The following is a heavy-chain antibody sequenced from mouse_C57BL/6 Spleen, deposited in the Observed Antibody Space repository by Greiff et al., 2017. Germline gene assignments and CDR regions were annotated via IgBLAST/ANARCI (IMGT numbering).Heavy chain of an antibody. D-gene: IGHD1-1*01. Sequence: QVQLQQSGAELVRPGASVKLSCKASGYTFTDYYINWVKQRPGQGLEWIARIYPGSGNTYYNEKFKGKATLTAEKSSSTAYMQLRSLTSEDTAVYYCARILVLRYARDDWGQGTSVTVSS. CDR1: GYTFTDYY. V-gene: IGHV1-76*01. J-gene: IGHJ4*01. CDR3: ARILVLRYARDD. CDR2: IYPGSGNT.